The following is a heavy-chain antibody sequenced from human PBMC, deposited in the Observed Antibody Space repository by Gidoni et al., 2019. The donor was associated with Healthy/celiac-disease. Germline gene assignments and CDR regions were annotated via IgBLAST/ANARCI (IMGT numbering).Heavy chain of an antibody. V-gene: IGHV3-33*01. CDR3: AREIRGYSSRGAFDI. J-gene: IGHJ3*02. D-gene: IGHD5-18*01. CDR1: GFTFRSYG. Sequence: QVQLVESGGGVVQPGRSLRLSCSASGFTFRSYGMHWVRQAPGKGLEWVAVIWYDGSNKYYADSVKGRFTISRDNSKNTLYLQMNSLRAEDTAVYYCAREIRGYSSRGAFDIWGQGTMVTVSS. CDR2: IWYDGSNK.